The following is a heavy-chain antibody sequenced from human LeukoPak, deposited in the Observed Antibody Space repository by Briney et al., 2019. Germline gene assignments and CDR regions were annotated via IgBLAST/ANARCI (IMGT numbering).Heavy chain of an antibody. CDR3: ARDLSPYYYGSGSYFY. V-gene: IGHV3-21*01. CDR1: GFTFSSYS. J-gene: IGHJ4*02. Sequence: GGSLRLSCAASGFTFSSYSMNWVRQAPGKGLEWVSSISSSSSYIYYADSAKGRFTISRDNAKNSLYLQMNSLRAEDTAVYYCARDLSPYYYGSGSYFYWGQGSLVTVSS. CDR2: ISSSSSYI. D-gene: IGHD3-10*01.